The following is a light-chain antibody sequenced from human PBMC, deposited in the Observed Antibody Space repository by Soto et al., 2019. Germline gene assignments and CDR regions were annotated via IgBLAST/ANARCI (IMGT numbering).Light chain of an antibody. J-gene: IGKJ1*01. CDR3: QQHNNSPWT. Sequence: DIQMTQSPSTLSASVGDRVIITCRASQSIGDWLAWYQQKPGKAPKVLIYDVSMLESGVPSRFSGSGSGTEFTLTINSLQPDDFATYYCQQHNNSPWTFGQGTRVELK. V-gene: IGKV1-5*01. CDR2: DVS. CDR1: QSIGDW.